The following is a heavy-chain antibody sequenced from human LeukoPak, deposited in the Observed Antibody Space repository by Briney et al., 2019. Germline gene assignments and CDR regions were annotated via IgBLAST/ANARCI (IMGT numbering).Heavy chain of an antibody. Sequence: GGSLRLSCAASGFTFSNAWMSWVRQPPGKGLEWVGRIKSKSDGGTIDYAARVKGRYTISRDDSKNTLYLQMNRLKTEDTAVYYCTTYQDYGLVYWGQGTLVTVSS. J-gene: IGHJ4*02. CDR3: TTYQDYGLVY. D-gene: IGHD4-17*01. V-gene: IGHV3-15*01. CDR1: GFTFSNAW. CDR2: IKSKSDGGTI.